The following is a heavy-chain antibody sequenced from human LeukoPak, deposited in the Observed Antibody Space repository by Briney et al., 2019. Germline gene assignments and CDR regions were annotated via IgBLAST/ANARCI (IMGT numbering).Heavy chain of an antibody. J-gene: IGHJ4*02. CDR3: AREKNYYDSRGPRGYFDY. Sequence: SETLSLTCTVSGGSISSGGYYWSWIRQHPGKGLEWIGYIYYSGSTYYNPSLKSRVTISVDTSKNQFSLKLSSVTAADTAVYYCAREKNYYDSRGPRGYFDYWGQGTLVTVSS. CDR1: GGSISSGGYY. V-gene: IGHV4-31*03. D-gene: IGHD3-22*01. CDR2: IYYSGST.